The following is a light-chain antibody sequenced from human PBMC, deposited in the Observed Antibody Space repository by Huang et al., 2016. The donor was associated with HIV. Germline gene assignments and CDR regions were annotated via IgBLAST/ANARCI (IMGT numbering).Light chain of an antibody. V-gene: IGKV1-33*01. J-gene: IGKJ1*01. CDR2: DSS. CDR1: QDIRKY. CDR3: QQYDNLYI. Sequence: DIQMTQSPSSLSASVGDRVTITCQASQDIRKYLNWYQQKQGRAPKLLIYDSSNVEGGVPSRFSGSGSGTNFTFTISSLHPEDIATYYCQQYDNLYIFGQGTKVEIK.